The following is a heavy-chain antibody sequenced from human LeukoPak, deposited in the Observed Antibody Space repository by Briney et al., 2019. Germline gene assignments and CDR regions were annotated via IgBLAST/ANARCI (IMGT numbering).Heavy chain of an antibody. J-gene: IGHJ4*02. CDR3: ARGPLRSGFDY. Sequence: PGGSLRLSCATSGFIFSTFTMNWVRQAPGKGLEWVSSISSTSGSIYYADSVKGRFTTSRDNGKNSLYLQMNSLRDEDTAVYYCARGPLRSGFDYWGQGALVTVPS. V-gene: IGHV3-48*02. D-gene: IGHD3-3*01. CDR2: ISSTSGSI. CDR1: GFIFSTFT.